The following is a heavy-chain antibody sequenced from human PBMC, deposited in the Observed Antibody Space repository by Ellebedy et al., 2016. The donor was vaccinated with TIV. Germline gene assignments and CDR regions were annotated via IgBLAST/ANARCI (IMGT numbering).Heavy chain of an antibody. CDR3: ARDIGYGDSGDDY. V-gene: IGHV3-21*01. D-gene: IGHD4-17*01. Sequence: GESLKISCAASGFTFSSYSMNWVRRAPGKGLEWVSSISSSSSYIYYADSVKGRFTISRDNAKNSLYLQMNSLTTDDTAVYYCARDIGYGDSGDDYWGQGTLVTVSS. CDR2: ISSSSSYI. J-gene: IGHJ4*02. CDR1: GFTFSSYS.